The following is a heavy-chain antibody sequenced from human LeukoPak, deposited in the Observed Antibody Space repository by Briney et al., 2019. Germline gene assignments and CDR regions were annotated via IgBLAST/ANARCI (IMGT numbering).Heavy chain of an antibody. CDR1: GYTFTSYG. Sequence: ASVKVSCKASGYTFTSYGISGVRQAPGQGLEWMGWISAYNGNTNYAQKLQGRVTMTTDTSTSTAYMELRSLRSDDTAVYYCARLTGIAARPGWFDPWGQGTLVTVSS. D-gene: IGHD6-6*01. J-gene: IGHJ5*02. V-gene: IGHV1-18*01. CDR2: ISAYNGNT. CDR3: ARLTGIAARPGWFDP.